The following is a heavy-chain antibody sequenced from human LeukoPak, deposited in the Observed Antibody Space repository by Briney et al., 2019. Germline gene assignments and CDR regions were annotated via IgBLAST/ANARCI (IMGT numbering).Heavy chain of an antibody. V-gene: IGHV4-34*01. J-gene: IGHJ6*02. CDR1: GGSFSGYY. Sequence: SETLSLTCAVYGGSFSGYYWSWIRQPPGKGLEWIGEINHSGSTNYNPSLKSRVTISVDTSKNQFSLKLSSVTAADTAVCYCARTAQYYYDSSAPSDYYYGMDVWGQGTTVTVSS. CDR2: INHSGST. CDR3: ARTAQYYYDSSAPSDYYYGMDV. D-gene: IGHD3-22*01.